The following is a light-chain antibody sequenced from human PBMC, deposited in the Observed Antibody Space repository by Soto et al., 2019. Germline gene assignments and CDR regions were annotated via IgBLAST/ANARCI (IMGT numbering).Light chain of an antibody. CDR3: TQRRTWPWT. Sequence: SVVTQSPATRSLSPGERASLSCMTSQSVDSQVAWYQQKVGQGPRLLIYDASNRATGVPARFSGSGSGTDFTLTISSLEPEDFAVYHCTQRRTWPWTSGQGTKVEIK. J-gene: IGKJ1*01. V-gene: IGKV3-11*01. CDR2: DAS. CDR1: QSVDSQ.